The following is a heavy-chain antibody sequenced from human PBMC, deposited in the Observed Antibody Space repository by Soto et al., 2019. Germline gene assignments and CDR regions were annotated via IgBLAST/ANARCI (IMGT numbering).Heavy chain of an antibody. Sequence: QVQLVESGGGVVQPGRSLRLSCAASGFTFSSDGMHWVRQAPGKGLEWVAVIWYDGSNKYYADSVKGRFTISRDNSKNTLYLQMNSLRAEDTAVYYCARDQLYSSSWSDYWGQGTLVTVSS. D-gene: IGHD6-13*01. V-gene: IGHV3-33*01. CDR3: ARDQLYSSSWSDY. J-gene: IGHJ4*02. CDR2: IWYDGSNK. CDR1: GFTFSSDG.